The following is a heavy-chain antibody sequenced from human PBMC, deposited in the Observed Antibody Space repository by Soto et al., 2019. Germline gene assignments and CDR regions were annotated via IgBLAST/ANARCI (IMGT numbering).Heavy chain of an antibody. CDR3: ARGRLYDFWSGLEAFDI. CDR1: GGSFSGYY. D-gene: IGHD3-3*01. Sequence: SETLSLTCAVYGGSFSGYYWSWIRQPPGKGLEWIGEINHSGSTNYNPSLKSRVTISVDTSKNQFSLKLSSVTAADTAVYYCARGRLYDFWSGLEAFDIWGQGTMVTVSS. V-gene: IGHV4-34*01. CDR2: INHSGST. J-gene: IGHJ3*02.